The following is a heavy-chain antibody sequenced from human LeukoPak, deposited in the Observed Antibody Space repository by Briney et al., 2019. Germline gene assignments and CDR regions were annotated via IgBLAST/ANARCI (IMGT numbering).Heavy chain of an antibody. D-gene: IGHD3-22*01. CDR3: AREAYYYDSSGYVHDAFDI. J-gene: IGHJ3*02. CDR1: GFTFSSYS. Sequence: GGSLRLSCAASGFTFSSYSMNWVRRAPGKGLEGVSSISSRSSYIYHADSVKGRFTISRDNAKNSLYLQMNSLRAEDTAVYYCAREAYYYDSSGYVHDAFDIWGQGTVVTVSS. V-gene: IGHV3-21*01. CDR2: ISSRSSYI.